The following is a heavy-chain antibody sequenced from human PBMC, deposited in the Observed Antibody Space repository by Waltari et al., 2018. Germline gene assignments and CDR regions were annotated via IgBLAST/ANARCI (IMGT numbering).Heavy chain of an antibody. D-gene: IGHD3-22*01. V-gene: IGHV1-2*02. CDR1: GYTFTGYY. Sequence: QVQLVQSGAEVKKPGASVKVSCKASGYTFTGYYMHWVRQAPGQGLEWMGWSNATSGGTNEEKKVRGRDTMSGDTSISTAYMELSRLRSGDTAVYYCARGLRTGIVVVNYWGQGTLVTVSS. J-gene: IGHJ4*02. CDR2: SNATSGGT. CDR3: ARGLRTGIVVVNY.